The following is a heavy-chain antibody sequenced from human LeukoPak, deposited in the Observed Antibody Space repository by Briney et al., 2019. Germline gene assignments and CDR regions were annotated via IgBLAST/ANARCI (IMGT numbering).Heavy chain of an antibody. J-gene: IGHJ5*02. CDR1: GGTFSSYA. V-gene: IGHV1-69*05. D-gene: IGHD6-6*01. CDR2: IIPIFGTA. CDR3: ARGVEQLAYNWFDP. Sequence: SVKVSCKAPGGTFSSYAISWVRQAPGQGLEWMGGIIPIFGTANYAQKFQGRVTITTDESTSTAYMELSSLRSEDTAVYYCARGVEQLAYNWFDPWGQGTLVTVSS.